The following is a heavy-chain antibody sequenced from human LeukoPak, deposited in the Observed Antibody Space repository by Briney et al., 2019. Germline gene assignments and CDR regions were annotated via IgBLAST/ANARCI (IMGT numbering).Heavy chain of an antibody. Sequence: SETLSLTCAVYGGSFSGYYWSWIRQPPGKGLEWIGEINHSGSTNYNPSLKSRVTISVDTSKNQFSLKLSSVTAADTAVYYCARFTYYDYVWGSYHSRWFDPWGQGTLVTVSS. D-gene: IGHD3-16*02. V-gene: IGHV4-34*01. CDR2: INHSGST. J-gene: IGHJ5*02. CDR1: GGSFSGYY. CDR3: ARFTYYDYVWGSYHSRWFDP.